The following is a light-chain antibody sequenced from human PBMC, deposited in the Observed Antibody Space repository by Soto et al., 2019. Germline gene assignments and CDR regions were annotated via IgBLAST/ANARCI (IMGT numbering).Light chain of an antibody. CDR3: QQYYSSPLT. J-gene: IGKJ5*01. Sequence: ELVLTQSPDTLSLSPGERATLSCRASQSVRNKLAWYQQKPGQAPRLVIYGASTRATGIPDRFSASGSGTDFTLTISRLEPEDFAVYFCQQYYSSPLTFGQGTRLEIK. CDR1: QSVRNK. V-gene: IGKV3-20*01. CDR2: GAS.